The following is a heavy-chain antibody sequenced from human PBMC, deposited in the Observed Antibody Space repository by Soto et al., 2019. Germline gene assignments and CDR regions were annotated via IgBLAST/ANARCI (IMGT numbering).Heavy chain of an antibody. Sequence: EMQLVESGGGLVKPGGSLRLSCAASGFTISSAWVNWVRQAPGKGLKWVGRIKTKTQGETTDYAAPVKGRFTISRDDSENTLSLQMNSLRIEDTAVYYCTTGSVEGYWGQGTLVTVSS. D-gene: IGHD1-26*01. J-gene: IGHJ4*02. CDR3: TTGSVEGY. CDR1: GFTISSAW. CDR2: IKTKTQGETT. V-gene: IGHV3-15*07.